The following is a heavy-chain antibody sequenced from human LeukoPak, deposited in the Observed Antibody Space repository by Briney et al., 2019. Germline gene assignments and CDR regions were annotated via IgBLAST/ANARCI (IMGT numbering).Heavy chain of an antibody. CDR2: ISSSGSTI. J-gene: IGHJ3*02. CDR3: VISTGTTKGAFDI. Sequence: PGGSLRLSCAASGFTFTSYEMNWVRQAPGKGLEWVSYISSSGSTIYYADSVKGRFTISRDNAKNSLYLQMNSLRAEDTAVYYCVISTGTTKGAFDIWGQGTMVTVSS. CDR1: GFTFTSYE. D-gene: IGHD1-1*01. V-gene: IGHV3-48*03.